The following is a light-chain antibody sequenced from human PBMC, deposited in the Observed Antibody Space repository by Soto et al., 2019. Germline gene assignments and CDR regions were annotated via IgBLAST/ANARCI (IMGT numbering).Light chain of an antibody. Sequence: EIELTQSPATLSLSPGQRATLSCRACQSVSSYLAWYQQKPGQAPRLLIYDASNRATGIPARFSGSGSGTDFTLTISRLDPEDFAVYFCQQYGSSPRTFGQGTKVDIK. CDR2: DAS. J-gene: IGKJ1*01. CDR3: QQYGSSPRT. CDR1: QSVSSY. V-gene: IGKV3-11*01.